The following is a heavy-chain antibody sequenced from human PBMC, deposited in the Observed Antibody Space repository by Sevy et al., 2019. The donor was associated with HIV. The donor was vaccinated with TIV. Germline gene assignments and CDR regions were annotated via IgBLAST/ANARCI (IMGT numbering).Heavy chain of an antibody. J-gene: IGHJ5*02. V-gene: IGHV4-59*01. CDR2: IYYSGST. CDR1: GGSISSYY. D-gene: IGHD6-19*01. CDR3: ARGGAGIFFAKNNWFDP. Sequence: SETLSLTCTVSGGSISSYYWSWIRQPPGKGLEWIGYIYYSGSTNYNPSLKSRVTISVDTSKNQFSLKRSSVNAADTAVYYCARGGAGIFFAKNNWFDPWGQGTLVTVSS.